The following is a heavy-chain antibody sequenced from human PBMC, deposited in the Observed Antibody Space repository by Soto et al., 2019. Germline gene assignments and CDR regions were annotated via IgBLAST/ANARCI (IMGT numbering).Heavy chain of an antibody. CDR3: ARDGTLYDSSGYYYLY. CDR2: IIPMFDTA. Sequence: QVQLVQSGAEVKKPGSSVKVSCKASGGTFSRYAINWVRQAPGQGLEWMGGIIPMFDTANYAQKFQGRVTITADESTNTGYMELRSLISEDTAVYYCARDGTLYDSSGYYYLYWGQGTLVTVSS. D-gene: IGHD3-22*01. J-gene: IGHJ4*02. CDR1: GGTFSRYA. V-gene: IGHV1-69*01.